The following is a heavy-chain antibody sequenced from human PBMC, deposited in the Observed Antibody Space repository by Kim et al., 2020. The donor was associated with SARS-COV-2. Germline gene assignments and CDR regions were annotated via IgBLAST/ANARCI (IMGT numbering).Heavy chain of an antibody. D-gene: IGHD3-3*01. CDR2: INPSGGST. CDR1: GYTFTSYY. V-gene: IGHV1-46*01. Sequence: ASVKVSCKASGYTFTSYYMHWVRQAPGQGLEWMGIINPSGGSTSYAQKFQGRVTMTRDTSTSTVYMELSSLRSEDTAVYYCARDGAPTGYDFWSGPTMYYFDYWGQGTLVTVSS. J-gene: IGHJ4*02. CDR3: ARDGAPTGYDFWSGPTMYYFDY.